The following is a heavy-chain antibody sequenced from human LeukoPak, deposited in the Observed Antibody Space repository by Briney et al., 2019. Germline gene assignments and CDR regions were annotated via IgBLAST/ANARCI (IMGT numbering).Heavy chain of an antibody. CDR2: IYYSGST. D-gene: IGHD2-2*01. J-gene: IGHJ5*02. CDR1: GGSFSGYY. CDR3: ATSGQLLDNWFDP. Sequence: SETLSLTCAVYGGSFSGYYWGWIRQPPGKGLEWIGSIYYSGSTYYNPSLKSRVTISLDTSKNQFSLKLSSVTAADTAVYYCATSGQLLDNWFDPWGQGTLVTVSS. V-gene: IGHV4-39*01.